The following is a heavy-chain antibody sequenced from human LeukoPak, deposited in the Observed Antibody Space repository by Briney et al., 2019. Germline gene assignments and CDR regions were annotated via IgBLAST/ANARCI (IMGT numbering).Heavy chain of an antibody. J-gene: IGHJ5*02. CDR2: IYTSGST. Sequence: PSETLSLTCTVSGGSISSYYWSWIRQPAGKGLEWIGRIYTSGSTNYNPSLKSRVTMSVDTSKNQFSLKLSSVTAADTAVYYCARDYLGTPTSRNWLDPWGQGTLVTVSS. CDR3: ARDYLGTPTSRNWLDP. V-gene: IGHV4-4*07. CDR1: GGSISSYY. D-gene: IGHD2-2*01.